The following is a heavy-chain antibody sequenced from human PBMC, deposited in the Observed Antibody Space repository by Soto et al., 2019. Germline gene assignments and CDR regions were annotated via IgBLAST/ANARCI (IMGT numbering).Heavy chain of an antibody. Sequence: QVQLVQSGAEVKKPGASVKVSCKTSGYTCTSHDINWVRQATGQGLEWMGWMNPNSGNTRYGEKCQGRGSLTSSTDISRAYMELSGLRSEDSALYYCARWGHNPEAGSNLDYCGQGTLVIVSS. CDR2: MNPNSGNT. D-gene: IGHD6-13*01. V-gene: IGHV1-8*01. CDR3: ARWGHNPEAGSNLDY. J-gene: IGHJ4*02. CDR1: GYTCTSHD.